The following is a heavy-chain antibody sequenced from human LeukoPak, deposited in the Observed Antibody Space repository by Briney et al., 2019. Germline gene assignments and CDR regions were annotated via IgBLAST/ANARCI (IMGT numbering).Heavy chain of an antibody. CDR2: FFYSGNT. CDR3: ARGVVNWGYYFDY. J-gene: IGHJ4*01. V-gene: IGHV4-59*01. CDR1: DGSISTYY. D-gene: IGHD7-27*01. Sequence: SETLSLTCTVSDGSISTYYWSWIGQPPGKRLEWIGYFFYSGNTNYNPLLKSRVTISVDTSKNQFSLKLSSVTAADTAVYYCARGVVNWGYYFDYWGHGTLVTVSS.